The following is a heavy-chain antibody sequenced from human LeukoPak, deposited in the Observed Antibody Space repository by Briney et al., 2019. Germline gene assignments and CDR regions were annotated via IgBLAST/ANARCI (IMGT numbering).Heavy chain of an antibody. D-gene: IGHD4-17*01. J-gene: IGHJ3*02. CDR3: ASTVTDAFDI. V-gene: IGHV1-69*05. Sequence: SVKVSCKASGGTFSSYAVSWVRQAPGQGLEWMGGIIPIFGSGNYAQKFQGRLTITTDESTSTAYMELSSLRSEDTAVYYCASTVTDAFDIWGQGTMVTVSS. CDR1: GGTFSSYA. CDR2: IIPIFGSG.